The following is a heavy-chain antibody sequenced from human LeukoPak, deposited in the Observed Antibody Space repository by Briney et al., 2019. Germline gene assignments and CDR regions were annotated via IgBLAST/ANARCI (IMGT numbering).Heavy chain of an antibody. D-gene: IGHD2-21*02. CDR3: ARLLNNDNAGDPDTFDM. J-gene: IGHJ3*02. Sequence: PSETLSLTCTVSSGSISSHYWSWVRQSPERGLEWIGFIYYTGTTRYNPSLRGRVTMSVDSSRNHFSLKLTSMTAADTALYYCARLLNNDNAGDPDTFDMWGQGTMVTVSS. CDR2: IYYTGTT. V-gene: IGHV4-59*11. CDR1: SGSISSHY.